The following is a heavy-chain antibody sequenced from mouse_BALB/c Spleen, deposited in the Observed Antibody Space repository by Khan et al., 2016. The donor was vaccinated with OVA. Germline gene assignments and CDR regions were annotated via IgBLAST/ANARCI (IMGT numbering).Heavy chain of an antibody. J-gene: IGHJ4*01. CDR2: IGPGSGSA. Sequence: DLVEPGASVKLSCKASGYTFTSYWINWIKERPGQGLEWIGQIGPGSGSAYYNELFKGKATLTVDTSSSTVYIQLSSLSSEGSAFYVCTRSNYYGCGLYAMDYWGQGTSVTVFS. CDR1: GYTFTSYW. D-gene: IGHD1-1*01. V-gene: IGHV1S41*01. CDR3: TRSNYYGCGLYAMDY.